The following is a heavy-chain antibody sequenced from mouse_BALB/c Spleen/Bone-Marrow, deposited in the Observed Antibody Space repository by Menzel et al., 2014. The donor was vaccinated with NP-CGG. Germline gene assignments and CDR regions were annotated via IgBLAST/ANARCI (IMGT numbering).Heavy chain of an antibody. Sequence: QVQLQQSAAELARPGASVKMSCKASGYTFTLYTIHWVKQRPGQGLEWIGYINPSSGYTNYNQKFKDKTTLTADKSSSTAYMQLSSLTSEDSSVYYCARDPYRENYYSVDYWGQGTSVTVSS. V-gene: IGHV1-4*02. J-gene: IGHJ4*01. D-gene: IGHD2-10*01. CDR3: ARDPYRENYYSVDY. CDR1: GYTFTLYT. CDR2: INPSSGYT.